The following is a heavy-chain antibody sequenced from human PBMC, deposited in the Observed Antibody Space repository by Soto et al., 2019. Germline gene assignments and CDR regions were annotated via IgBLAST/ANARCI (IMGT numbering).Heavy chain of an antibody. CDR1: GYTFTSYG. CDR2: ISAYNGNT. J-gene: IGHJ4*02. V-gene: IGHV1-18*01. CDR3: ARIAVIGGRFFNY. D-gene: IGHD6-19*01. Sequence: QVHLVQSGADVKIPGASVKVSCKASGYTFTSYGITWVRQAPGQGLEWMGWISAYNGNTNYAQKLQGRVTLTTDTSTGTAYMELRSLRSDDTARYYFARIAVIGGRFFNYWGQGTLVTVSS.